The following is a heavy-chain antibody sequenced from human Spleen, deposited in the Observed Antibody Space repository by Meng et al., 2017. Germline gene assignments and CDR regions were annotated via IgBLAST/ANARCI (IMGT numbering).Heavy chain of an antibody. V-gene: IGHV1-18*01. D-gene: IGHD5-24*01. CDR2: IGTYNGNT. J-gene: IGHJ4*02. CDR3: ARQLTLTKDFDY. CDR1: DYTLTTYD. Sequence: QVQLVQSGAEVKKPGASVEVSCKASDYTLTTYDINWVRQAPGQGLEWMGWIGTYNGNTSYTQMLQDRVTMTTDTSASTAYMELSSLRSEDTAVYYCARQLTLTKDFDYWGQGTLVTVSS.